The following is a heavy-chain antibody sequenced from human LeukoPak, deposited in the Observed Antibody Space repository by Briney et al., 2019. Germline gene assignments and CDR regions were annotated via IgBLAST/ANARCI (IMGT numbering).Heavy chain of an antibody. V-gene: IGHV3-48*03. D-gene: IGHD4-23*01. CDR2: ISGSGSTK. J-gene: IGHJ4*02. Sequence: PGGSLRLSCAASGFTFSRFEMNWVRQGPGKGLEWVSYISGSGSTKYYAETAKGRFTISRDNDKSSLYLQMNSLRAEDTAVYYCARDYGGVMFDYWGQGTLLTVS. CDR1: GFTFSRFE. CDR3: ARDYGGVMFDY.